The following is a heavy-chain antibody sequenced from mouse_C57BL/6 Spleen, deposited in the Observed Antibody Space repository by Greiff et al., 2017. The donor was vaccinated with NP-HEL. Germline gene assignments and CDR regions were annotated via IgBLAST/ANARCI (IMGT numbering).Heavy chain of an antibody. V-gene: IGHV1-4*01. CDR2: INPSSGYT. J-gene: IGHJ2*01. D-gene: IGHD2-4*01. CDR3: ARAVYDYDGYYFDY. Sequence: VKVVESGAELARPGASVKMSCKASGYTFTSYTMHWVKQRPGQGLEWIGYINPSSGYTKYNQKFKDKATLTADKSSSTAYMQLSSLTSEDSAVYYCARAVYDYDGYYFDYWGQGTTLTVSS. CDR1: GYTFTSYT.